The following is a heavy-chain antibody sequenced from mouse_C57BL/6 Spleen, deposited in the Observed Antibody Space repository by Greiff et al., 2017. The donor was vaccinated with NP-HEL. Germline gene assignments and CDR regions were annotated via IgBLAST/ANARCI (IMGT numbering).Heavy chain of an antibody. CDR3: ARYYDGFYFDY. Sequence: QVHVKQSGAELARPGASVKMSCKASGYTFTSYTMHWVKQRPGQGLEWIGYINPSSGYTKYNQKFKDKATLTADKSSSTAYMQLSSLTSEDSAVYYCARYYDGFYFDYWGQGTTLTVSS. D-gene: IGHD1-1*02. V-gene: IGHV1-4*01. J-gene: IGHJ2*01. CDR2: INPSSGYT. CDR1: GYTFTSYT.